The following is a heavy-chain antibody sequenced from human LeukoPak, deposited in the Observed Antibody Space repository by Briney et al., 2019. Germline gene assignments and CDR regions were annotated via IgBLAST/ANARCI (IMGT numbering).Heavy chain of an antibody. CDR3: ARAIFGVVIMGNWFDP. V-gene: IGHV1-8*03. CDR2: MNPNSGNT. J-gene: IGHJ5*02. Sequence: ASVKVSCKASGYTFTSYDINWVRQATGQGLEWMGWMNPNSGNTGYAQKFQGRVTITRNTSISTAYMELSSLRSEDTAVYYCARAIFGVVIMGNWFDPWGQGTLVTVSS. CDR1: GYTFTSYD. D-gene: IGHD3-3*01.